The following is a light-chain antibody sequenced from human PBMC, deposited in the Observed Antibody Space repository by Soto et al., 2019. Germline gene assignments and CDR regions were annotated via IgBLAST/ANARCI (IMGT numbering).Light chain of an antibody. Sequence: QSVLTQPPSVSAAPGQKVTISCSGSSSNIGNNYVSWYQQLPGTAPKLLIYDNNKRPSGIPDRFSGSKSGTSATLGITGLQTGDEADYYCGAWDESLNGYVFGTGTKLTVL. J-gene: IGLJ1*01. CDR1: SSNIGNNY. CDR2: DNN. CDR3: GAWDESLNGYV. V-gene: IGLV1-51*01.